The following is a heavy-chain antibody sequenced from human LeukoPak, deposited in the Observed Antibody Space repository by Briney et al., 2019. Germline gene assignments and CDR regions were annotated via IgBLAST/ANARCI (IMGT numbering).Heavy chain of an antibody. Sequence: TGGSLRLSCAASGFTFSSYAMSWVRQAPGKGLEWVSAISGSGGSTYYADSVKGRFTISRDNAKNSLYLQMNSLRAEDTAVYYCARSLSRAVAGTKIFDYWGQGTLVTVSS. CDR3: ARSLSRAVAGTKIFDY. V-gene: IGHV3-23*01. CDR2: ISGSGGST. CDR1: GFTFSSYA. D-gene: IGHD6-19*01. J-gene: IGHJ4*02.